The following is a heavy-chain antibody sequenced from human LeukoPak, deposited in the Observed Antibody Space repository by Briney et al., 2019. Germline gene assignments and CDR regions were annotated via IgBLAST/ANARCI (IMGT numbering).Heavy chain of an antibody. D-gene: IGHD6-19*01. J-gene: IGHJ5*02. V-gene: IGHV3-74*01. CDR2: INSDGSST. CDR1: GFTFSSYW. CDR3: ARVSIAVAHNWFDP. Sequence: GGCLRRSCAASGFTFSSYWMHWVRPAPGKGLGWVSRINSDGSSTSYADSVKGRFTISRDNTKNTLYLQMNSLRAEDTAVYYCARVSIAVAHNWFDPWGQGTLVTVSS.